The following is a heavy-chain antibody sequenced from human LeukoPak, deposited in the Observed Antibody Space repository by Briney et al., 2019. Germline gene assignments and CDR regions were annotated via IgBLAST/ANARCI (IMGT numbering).Heavy chain of an antibody. CDR1: GASVSSGTYY. CDR3: ARAGGDYFNWFDP. D-gene: IGHD2/OR15-2a*01. Sequence: SETLSPICTVSGASVSSGTYYWSWIRQPPGKGLEWIGYIYYTGSATYSPSLKSRVTISVDTSKNQFSLKLSSVTAADTAVYYCARAGGDYFNWFDPWGQGTLVTVSS. J-gene: IGHJ5*02. CDR2: IYYTGSA. V-gene: IGHV4-61*01.